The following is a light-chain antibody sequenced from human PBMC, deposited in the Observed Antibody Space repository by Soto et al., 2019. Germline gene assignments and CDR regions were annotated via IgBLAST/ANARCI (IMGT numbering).Light chain of an antibody. CDR1: QSISSW. V-gene: IGKV1-5*03. CDR2: KAF. Sequence: DIQMTQSPSPLSASVGDRVTITCRASQSISSWLAWYQQKPGKAPKLLIYKAFSLESGVPSRFSGSGSGTEFTLTISSLQPDDFATYYCQQYNSFPTFGQGTKVEIK. J-gene: IGKJ1*01. CDR3: QQYNSFPT.